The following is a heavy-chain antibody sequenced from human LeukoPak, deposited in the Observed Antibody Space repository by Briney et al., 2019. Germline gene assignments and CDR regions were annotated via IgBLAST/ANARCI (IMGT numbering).Heavy chain of an antibody. J-gene: IGHJ3*02. V-gene: IGHV3-23*01. CDR1: GLTFRNYA. CDR3: AKVTGSGSYLADAFDI. Sequence: GGSLRLSCAASGLTFRNYAMNWVRQPTGKGLEWVSAISGSGDSTYHADSVRGRLTVSRDNCKNTLYLQMKSLRAEDTAVYYCAKVTGSGSYLADAFDIWGDGTGVTVSS. CDR2: ISGSGDST. D-gene: IGHD3-10*01.